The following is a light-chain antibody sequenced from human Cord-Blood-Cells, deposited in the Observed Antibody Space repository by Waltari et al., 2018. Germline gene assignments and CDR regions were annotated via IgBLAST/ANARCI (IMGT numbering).Light chain of an antibody. CDR3: SSYTSSSTWV. CDR2: DVS. J-gene: IGLJ3*02. CDR1: SSDVGGYNY. Sequence: QSALTQPASVSGSPGQSITISCTGTSSDVGGYNYVSWYQQHPGKAPKLMIYDVSNRPSGVSNRVSGSEYGNTASPTISGLQAEDEADYYCSSYTSSSTWVFGGGTKLTVL. V-gene: IGLV2-14*01.